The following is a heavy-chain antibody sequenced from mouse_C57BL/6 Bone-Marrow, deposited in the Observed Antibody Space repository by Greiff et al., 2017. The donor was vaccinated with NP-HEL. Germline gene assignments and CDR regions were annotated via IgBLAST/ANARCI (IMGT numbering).Heavy chain of an antibody. CDR2: ISYSGST. CDR3: ARSPLWLRRNYYAMDY. Sequence: EVQLQQSGPGLAKPSQTLSLTCSVTGYSITSYYWNWIRKFPGNKLEYMGYISYSGSTSYNPSPKSRISITRDTSKNQYYLQLNSVTTEDTATYDCARSPLWLRRNYYAMDYWGQGTSVTVSS. V-gene: IGHV3-8*01. D-gene: IGHD2-2*01. J-gene: IGHJ4*01. CDR1: GYSITSYY.